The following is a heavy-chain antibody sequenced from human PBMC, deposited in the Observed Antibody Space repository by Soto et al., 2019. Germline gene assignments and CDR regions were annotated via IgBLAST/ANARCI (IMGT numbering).Heavy chain of an antibody. D-gene: IGHD2-2*01. CDR3: AKEAQPSKRSWLDR. CDR1: GFSFSTFG. Sequence: PGGSLRLSCAGSGFSFSTFGVTWARRAPGTGLEWVSGITSSGAGKYYADSVKGRFTISRDNSKSTVYLQMDSLRVEDTAVYYCAKEAQPSKRSWLDRWGQGTQVTVSS. CDR2: ITSSGAGK. J-gene: IGHJ5*02. V-gene: IGHV3-23*01.